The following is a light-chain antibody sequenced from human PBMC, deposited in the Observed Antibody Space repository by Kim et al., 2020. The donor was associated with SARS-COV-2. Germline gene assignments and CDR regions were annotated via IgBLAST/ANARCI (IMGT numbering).Light chain of an antibody. J-gene: IGKJ4*01. CDR1: QSVFYSSNNKNF. CDR2: WAS. V-gene: IGKV4-1*01. Sequence: DIVMTQSPDSLAVSLGEGATINCKSSQSVFYSSNNKNFLAWYQQKPGQPPKLLIYWASTRESGVPDRFSGSGSGTDFTLTISSLQAEDVAVYYCHQYGSTPLTFGGGTKVDIK. CDR3: HQYGSTPLT.